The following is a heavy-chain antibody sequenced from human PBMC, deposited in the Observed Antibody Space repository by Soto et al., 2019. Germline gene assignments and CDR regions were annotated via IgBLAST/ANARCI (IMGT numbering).Heavy chain of an antibody. CDR3: VRAVLEWSSPTSCYCGMDC. CDR2: IHYPSESYY. J-gene: IGHJ6*02. V-gene: IGHV6-1*01. Sequence: SQTLSLTCAISGDSVSRNSAAWDWIRQSRSRGLVWLRRIHYPSESYYKYAESLESRLPINRYTSKNQFSLQLNSVTPEDGAVYFCVRAVLEWSSPTSCYCGMDCWGQGTTVTVSS. CDR1: GDSVSRNSAA. D-gene: IGHD3-3*01.